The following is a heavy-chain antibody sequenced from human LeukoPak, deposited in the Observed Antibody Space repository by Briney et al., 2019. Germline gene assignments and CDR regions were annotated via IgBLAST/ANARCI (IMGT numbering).Heavy chain of an antibody. CDR3: ARQESYYDFWSGYPYYFDY. J-gene: IGHJ4*02. V-gene: IGHV4-39*01. CDR2: IYYSGST. D-gene: IGHD3-3*01. CDR1: GGSISSSSYY. Sequence: SETLSLTCTVSGGSISSSSYYWAWIRQPPGKGLEWIGGIYYSGSTYYNPSLKSRVTISVDTSKNQFSLKLSSVTAADTAVYYCARQESYYDFWSGYPYYFDYWGQGTLVTVSS.